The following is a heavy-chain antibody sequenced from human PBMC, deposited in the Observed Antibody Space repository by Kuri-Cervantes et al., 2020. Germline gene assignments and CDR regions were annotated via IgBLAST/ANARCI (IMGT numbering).Heavy chain of an antibody. Sequence: GESLKISCAASGFTVSSNYMSWVRQAPGKGLEWVSVIYSGGSTYYADSVKGRFTISRDNSKNTLYLQMNSLRAEDTAVYYCAKDSGFDCSSTSCYRLETYYYYGMDVWGQGTTVTVSS. J-gene: IGHJ6*02. CDR3: AKDSGFDCSSTSCYRLETYYYYGMDV. CDR1: GFTVSSNY. CDR2: IYSGGST. V-gene: IGHV3-53*05. D-gene: IGHD2-2*02.